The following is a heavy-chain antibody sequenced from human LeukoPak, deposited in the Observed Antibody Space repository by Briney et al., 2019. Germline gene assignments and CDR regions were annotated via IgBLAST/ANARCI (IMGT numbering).Heavy chain of an antibody. CDR2: ISGSSGTT. D-gene: IGHD1-26*01. J-gene: IGHJ4*02. CDR3: AKGGGATTYYFDY. Sequence: GGSLRLSCAASAFTFSTYAMSWVRQAPGKGLEWVSAISGSSGTTYYADSVKGRFTISRDNSKNTLYLQMNSLRAEDTAVYYCAKGGGATTYYFDYWGQGTLVTVSS. CDR1: AFTFSTYA. V-gene: IGHV3-23*01.